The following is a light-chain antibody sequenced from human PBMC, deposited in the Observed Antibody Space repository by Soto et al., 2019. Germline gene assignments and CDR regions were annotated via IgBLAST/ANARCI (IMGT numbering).Light chain of an antibody. CDR2: GAS. V-gene: IGKV3-15*01. CDR1: QSISSE. CDR3: QQVHNWPLT. J-gene: IGKJ2*01. Sequence: EIVMTQSPATLSVSPGESATLSCRASQSISSELAWYQQKPGQPPWLLIYGASTKATGVPAKFTGSGSGSDFTLTISGLQSEDFAVYYCQQVHNWPLTFGQGTRLEI.